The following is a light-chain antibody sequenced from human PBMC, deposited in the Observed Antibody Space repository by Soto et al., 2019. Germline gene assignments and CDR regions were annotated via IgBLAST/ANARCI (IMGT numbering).Light chain of an antibody. CDR2: CKD. V-gene: IGLV1-44*01. CDR1: SSNMGSNI. J-gene: IGLJ2*01. Sequence: QSVLTQPPSASGTPGQRVTISCSGSSSNMGSNIVNWYQQLPGAAPKLLIYCKDQRPSGVPDRFSGSKSGTSASLAISGLQSEDEADYYCAAWDDSLNGVVFGGGTKVTVL. CDR3: AAWDDSLNGVV.